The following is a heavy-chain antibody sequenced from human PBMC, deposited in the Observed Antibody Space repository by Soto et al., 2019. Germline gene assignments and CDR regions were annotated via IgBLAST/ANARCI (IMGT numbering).Heavy chain of an antibody. CDR2: IHYSGST. Sequence: QLQLQESGPGLGKPSETLSLTCTVSGGSISSSSYYWGWIRQPPGKWLEWIGSIHYSGSTDYNPSLKGRVTISVDTSKNQFYLKLSSVTAADTAVYYGARHSNLLLRFWRFDYWCQGTLVTVSS. V-gene: IGHV4-39*01. D-gene: IGHD3-3*01. CDR1: GGSISSSSYY. CDR3: ARHSNLLLRFWRFDY. J-gene: IGHJ4*02.